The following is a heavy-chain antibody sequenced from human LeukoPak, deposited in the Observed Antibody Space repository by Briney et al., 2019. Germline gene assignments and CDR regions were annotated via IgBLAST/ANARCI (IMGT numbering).Heavy chain of an antibody. CDR3: ARGELAAACDY. D-gene: IGHD6-13*01. V-gene: IGHV4-59*01. CDR1: GVSISSYY. Sequence: SETLSLTCTVSGVSISSYYWSWIRQPPGKGLEWIGYIYYSGSTNYNPSLKSRVTISVDTSKNQFSLKLSSVTAADTAVYYCARGELAAACDYWGQGTLVTVSS. CDR2: IYYSGST. J-gene: IGHJ4*02.